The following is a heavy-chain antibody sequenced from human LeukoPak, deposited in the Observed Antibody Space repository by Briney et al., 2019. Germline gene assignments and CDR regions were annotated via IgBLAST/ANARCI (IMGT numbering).Heavy chain of an antibody. CDR2: ISWNSGSI. Sequence: SGGSLRLSCAASGFTFDDYAMHWVRQAPGKGLEWVSGISWNSGSIGYADSVKGRFTISRDNAKNSLYLQMNSLRAEDTALYYCATYRQVLLPFESWGQGTLVTVSS. J-gene: IGHJ4*02. CDR1: GFTFDDYA. D-gene: IGHD2-8*02. CDR3: ATYRQVLLPFES. V-gene: IGHV3-9*01.